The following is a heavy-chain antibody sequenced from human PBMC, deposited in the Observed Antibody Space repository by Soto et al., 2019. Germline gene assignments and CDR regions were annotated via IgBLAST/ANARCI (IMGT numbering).Heavy chain of an antibody. D-gene: IGHD3-3*01. V-gene: IGHV3-11*01. CDR3: ASHYDMWSGYLSPVDY. CDR2: IDTSGTKI. Sequence: GGSLRLSCAASGYTFSDYYMSWIRQAPGKGLEWISYIDTSGTKIYYADSVKGRFTITRDNAKNSLYLEMNSLRDEDTAVYYCASHYDMWSGYLSPVDYWGQGTMVTVSS. J-gene: IGHJ4*02. CDR1: GYTFSDYY.